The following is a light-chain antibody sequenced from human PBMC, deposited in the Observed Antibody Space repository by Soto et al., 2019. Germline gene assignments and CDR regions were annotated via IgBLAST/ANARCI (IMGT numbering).Light chain of an antibody. J-gene: IGKJ3*01. CDR1: QSVSSSY. CDR2: GAS. V-gene: IGKV3-20*01. CDR3: QQYGSSPLFT. Sequence: EIVLTQSPGTLSLSPGERATLSCKASQSVSSSYLAWYQQKHGQAPRLLIYGASRWATGIPDRFSGSGSGTDFTLTISRLESEDFAVYYCQQYGSSPLFTFGPGTKVDIK.